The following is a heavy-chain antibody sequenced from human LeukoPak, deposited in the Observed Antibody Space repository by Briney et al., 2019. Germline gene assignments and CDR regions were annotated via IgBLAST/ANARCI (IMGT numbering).Heavy chain of an antibody. CDR1: GGSISSSDDY. Sequence: PSETLSLTCTVSGGSISSSDDYWGWIRQPPGKGLEWIGYIYYSGSTNYNPSLKSRISISVDTSKNQFSLKLSSVTAADTAVYYCARTTEGGYTYNYFYYYYMDVWGKGTTVTISS. D-gene: IGHD5-18*01. V-gene: IGHV4-61*05. CDR3: ARTTEGGYTYNYFYYYYMDV. J-gene: IGHJ6*03. CDR2: IYYSGST.